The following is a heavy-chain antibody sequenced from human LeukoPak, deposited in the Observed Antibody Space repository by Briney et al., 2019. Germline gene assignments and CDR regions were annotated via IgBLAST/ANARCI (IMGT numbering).Heavy chain of an antibody. D-gene: IGHD4/OR15-4a*01. CDR1: GFTFSSYA. CDR3: ATGSSISSLTTFAY. CDR2: IAYDGSNK. V-gene: IGHV3-30*01. J-gene: IGHJ4*02. Sequence: GRSLRLSCAASGFTFSSYAMHWVRQAPGKGLEWVALIAYDGSNKYYADSVKGRFTISRDNSKNTLHLQMNSLRAEDTAVYYCATGSSISSLTTFAYWGQGTLVTVSS.